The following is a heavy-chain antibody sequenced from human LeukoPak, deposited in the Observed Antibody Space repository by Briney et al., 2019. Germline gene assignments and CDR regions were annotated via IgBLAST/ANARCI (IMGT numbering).Heavy chain of an antibody. CDR1: GFTFRNYG. Sequence: PGGSLRLSCAASGFTFRNYGMHWVRQAPGKGLEWVAFIRYDGSNKYYADSVKGRFTISRDDAKNSLYLQMNSLRVEDTAVYYCARAGTTYAYQHWGQGTLVTVSS. J-gene: IGHJ1*01. CDR3: ARAGTTYAYQH. CDR2: IRYDGSNK. D-gene: IGHD1-14*01. V-gene: IGHV3-30*02.